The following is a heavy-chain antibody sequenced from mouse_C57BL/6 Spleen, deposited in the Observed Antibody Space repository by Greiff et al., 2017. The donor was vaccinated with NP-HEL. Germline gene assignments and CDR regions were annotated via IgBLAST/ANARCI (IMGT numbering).Heavy chain of an antibody. CDR2: ISYDGSN. V-gene: IGHV3-6*01. CDR1: GYSITSGYY. J-gene: IGHJ4*01. D-gene: IGHD2-3*01. Sequence: EVKLMESGPGLVKPSQSLSLTCSVTGYSITSGYYWNWIRQFPGNKPEWMGYISYDGSNNYNPSLKNRISITRDTSKNQFFLKLNSVTTEDTATYYCARDGYYGGLDYWGQGTSGTVSS. CDR3: ARDGYYGGLDY.